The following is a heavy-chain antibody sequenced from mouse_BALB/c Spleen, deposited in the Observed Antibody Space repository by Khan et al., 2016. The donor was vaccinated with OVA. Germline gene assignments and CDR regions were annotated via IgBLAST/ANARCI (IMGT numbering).Heavy chain of an antibody. Sequence: EVELVESGGDLVKPGGSLKLSCAASGFTFSTFAMSWVRQTPEKRLEWVATINSDGDYIYYPDSVKGRFTISRDNAKHTLYLQMSSLRSEDTAMYYCARHNYGAFAYWGQGTLVTVAA. D-gene: IGHD1-1*01. CDR1: GFTFSTFA. CDR3: ARHNYGAFAY. V-gene: IGHV5-9-3*01. J-gene: IGHJ3*01. CDR2: INSDGDYI.